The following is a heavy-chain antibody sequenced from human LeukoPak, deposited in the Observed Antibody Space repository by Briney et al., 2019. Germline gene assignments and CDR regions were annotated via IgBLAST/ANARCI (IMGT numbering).Heavy chain of an antibody. D-gene: IGHD6-13*01. CDR1: GGSISSYY. V-gene: IGHV4-59*01. CDR2: IYYSGST. J-gene: IGHJ4*02. CDR3: ARGTYGSSWQLEHFDY. Sequence: SETLSLTCTVSGGSISSYYWRWIRQPPGKGLEWLGYIYYSGSTNYNPSLKSRITISVDTSKNQFSLKLSSLTAADTAVYYCARGTYGSSWQLEHFDYCGQGTLVTVSS.